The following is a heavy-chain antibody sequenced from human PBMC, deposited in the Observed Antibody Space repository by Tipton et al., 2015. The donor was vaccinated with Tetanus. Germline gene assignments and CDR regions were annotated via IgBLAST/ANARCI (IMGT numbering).Heavy chain of an antibody. Sequence: TLSLTCTVSGASITSSNYFWGWIRQPPGKGLEWIGHIFYTGSTHYNPSLDGRVTMSVDTSKNHFSLRLRSVAAADTAVYYCARGGRDAYNNPLGAFDVWGRGTTFTVSS. CDR2: IFYTGST. CDR1: GASITSSNYF. J-gene: IGHJ3*01. CDR3: ARGGRDAYNNPLGAFDV. D-gene: IGHD5-24*01. V-gene: IGHV4-39*02.